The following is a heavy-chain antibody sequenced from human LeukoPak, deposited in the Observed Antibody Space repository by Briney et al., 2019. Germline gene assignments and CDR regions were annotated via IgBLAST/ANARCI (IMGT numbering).Heavy chain of an antibody. J-gene: IGHJ5*02. CDR3: TRGTGGSA. CDR2: ISGGDTTI. Sequence: PGGSLRLSCAASGFTISSYEMNWVRQAPGKGLEWVSYISGGDTTIYYADSVRGRFTISRDNAENSLYLQMNSLRAEDTALYYCTRGTGGSAWGQGTLVTVSS. V-gene: IGHV3-48*03. D-gene: IGHD2-15*01. CDR1: GFTISSYE.